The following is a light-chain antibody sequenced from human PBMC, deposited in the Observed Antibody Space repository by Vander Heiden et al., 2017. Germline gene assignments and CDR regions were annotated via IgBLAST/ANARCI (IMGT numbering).Light chain of an antibody. CDR3: QSYESSLSGSVV. Sequence: PKLLINGNSNRPSAVPDPFSGPNSGTSATLAITRLQDEDEADDYCQSYESSLSGSVVFGGGTKLTVL. V-gene: IGLV1-40*01. CDR2: GNS. J-gene: IGLJ2*01.